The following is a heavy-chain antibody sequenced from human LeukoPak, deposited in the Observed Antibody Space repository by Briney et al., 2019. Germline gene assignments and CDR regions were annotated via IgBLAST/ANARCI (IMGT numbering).Heavy chain of an antibody. CDR1: GGSISSSSYY. V-gene: IGHV4-39*01. CDR2: IYYSGST. J-gene: IGHJ2*01. CDR3: ARQPDYGDLYWYFDL. Sequence: SETLSPTCTVSGGSISSSSYYWGWIRQPPGKGLEWIGSIYYSGSTYYNPSLKSRLTISVDTSKNQFSLKLSSVTAADTAVYYCARQPDYGDLYWYFDLWGRGTLVTVSS. D-gene: IGHD4-17*01.